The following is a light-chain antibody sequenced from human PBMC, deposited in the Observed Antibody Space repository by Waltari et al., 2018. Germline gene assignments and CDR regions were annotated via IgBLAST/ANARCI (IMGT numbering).Light chain of an antibody. J-gene: IGKJ2*03. Sequence: DIQMTQSPSSLSASVGDRVTITCRPSENVNNHLNWYQQKPGKVPKLLIYKASTLQGGVPSRFSGSGSGTDYTFTISSLQSEDVATYYCQHGYCIPYSFGQGTKVEIK. CDR1: ENVNNH. V-gene: IGKV1-39*01. CDR3: QHGYCIPYS. CDR2: KAS.